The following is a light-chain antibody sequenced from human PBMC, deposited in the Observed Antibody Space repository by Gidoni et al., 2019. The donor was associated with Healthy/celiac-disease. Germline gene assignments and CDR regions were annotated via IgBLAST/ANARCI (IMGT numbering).Light chain of an antibody. CDR1: QSVLYSSNNKNY. CDR3: QQYYSTPFT. V-gene: IGKV4-1*01. Sequence: DIVMPQSPDSLPVSLGERATINCKSSQSVLYSSNNKNYLAWYQQKPGQPPKLLIYWASTRESGVPDRFSGSGSGTDFTLTISSLQAEDVAVYYCQQYYSTPFTFGPGTKVDIK. CDR2: WAS. J-gene: IGKJ3*01.